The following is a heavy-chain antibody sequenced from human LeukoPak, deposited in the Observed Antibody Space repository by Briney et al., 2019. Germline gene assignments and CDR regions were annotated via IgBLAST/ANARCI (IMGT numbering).Heavy chain of an antibody. CDR3: ARTGYDFWSGPPDY. Sequence: PGGSLRLSCAASGFTFSSYEMNWVRQAPGKGLEWVSYISSSGSTIYYADSVKGRFTISRDNAKNSLYLQMNSLRAEDTAVYYCARTGYDFWSGPPDYWGQRTLVTVSS. CDR2: ISSSGSTI. D-gene: IGHD3-3*01. V-gene: IGHV3-48*03. J-gene: IGHJ4*02. CDR1: GFTFSSYE.